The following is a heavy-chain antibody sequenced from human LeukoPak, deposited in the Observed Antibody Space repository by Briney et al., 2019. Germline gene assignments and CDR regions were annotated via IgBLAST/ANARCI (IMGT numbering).Heavy chain of an antibody. CDR1: GFTVSSNY. CDR3: ARDYDFWSGFNGMDV. Sequence: GGSLRLSRAASGFTVSSNYMSWVRQAPGKGLEWVSVIYSGGSTYYADSVKGRFTISRDNSKNTLCLQMNSLRAEDTAVYYCARDYDFWSGFNGMDVWGQGTTVTVSS. J-gene: IGHJ6*02. CDR2: IYSGGST. V-gene: IGHV3-66*01. D-gene: IGHD3-3*01.